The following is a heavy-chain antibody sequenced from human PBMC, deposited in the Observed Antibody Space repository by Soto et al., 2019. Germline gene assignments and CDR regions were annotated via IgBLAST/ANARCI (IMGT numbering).Heavy chain of an antibody. J-gene: IGHJ5*02. Sequence: ASVKVSCKTSGDTFTNCGLSWVRQAPGQGLEWMGWIATYNSNKNYARKFQGRLTLTTDTSTSTGYMELKSLEYDDTAVYYCARVLRGVVTWFDPWGQGTLVTVSS. CDR2: IATYNSNK. D-gene: IGHD3-10*01. CDR3: ARVLRGVVTWFDP. CDR1: GDTFTNCG. V-gene: IGHV1-18*01.